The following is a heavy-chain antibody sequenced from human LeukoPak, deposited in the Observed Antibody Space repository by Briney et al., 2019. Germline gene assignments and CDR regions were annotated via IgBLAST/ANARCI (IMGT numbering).Heavy chain of an antibody. CDR2: ISTSSSYI. D-gene: IGHD3-10*01. V-gene: IGHV3-21*01. CDR3: ARVSGTFGELY. J-gene: IGHJ4*02. CDR1: GFTFSSYS. Sequence: GGSLGLSCAASGFTFSSYSMNWVRQAPGKGLEWVSSISTSSSYIYYADSVKGRFTISRDNAKNSLYLQMNSLRAEDTAVYYCARVSGTFGELYWGQGTLVTVSS.